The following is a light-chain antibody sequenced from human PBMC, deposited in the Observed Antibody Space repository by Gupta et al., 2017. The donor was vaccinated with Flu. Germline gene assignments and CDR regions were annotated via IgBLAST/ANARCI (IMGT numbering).Light chain of an antibody. CDR3: QVWDTYSDHRV. CDR2: YDS. J-gene: IGLJ3*02. Sequence: GGNNIGSKKVHWYQQQPGQAPMLVVYYDSARSSGIPERFSGSNSGNTATLTISRVEGGDEADYFCQVWDTYSDHRVFGGGTKLTVL. V-gene: IGLV3-21*02. CDR1: NIGSKK.